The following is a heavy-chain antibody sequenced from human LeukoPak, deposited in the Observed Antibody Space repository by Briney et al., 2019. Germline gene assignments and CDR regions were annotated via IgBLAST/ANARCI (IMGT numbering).Heavy chain of an antibody. CDR1: GFTFDEYA. J-gene: IGHJ4*02. D-gene: IGHD2-15*01. V-gene: IGHV3-9*01. Sequence: GRSLRLSCVGSGFTFDEYAMHWVRQPPGKGLEWVSGISSNSDDIGYADSVKGRFTISRDSAKKSLYLQMNGLRAEDTALYYCAKDRYCTSSSCPIDYWGRGTLVTVSS. CDR3: AKDRYCTSSSCPIDY. CDR2: ISSNSDDI.